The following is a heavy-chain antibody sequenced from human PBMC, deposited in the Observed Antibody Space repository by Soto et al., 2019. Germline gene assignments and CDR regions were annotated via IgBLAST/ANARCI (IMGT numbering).Heavy chain of an antibody. CDR2: ISSSGSTI. CDR3: ARLRGPRYGWFGEPITYPLDY. CDR1: GFTFSDYY. J-gene: IGHJ4*02. D-gene: IGHD3-10*01. V-gene: IGHV3-11*01. Sequence: GGSLRLSCAASGFTFSDYYMSWIRQAPGKGLEWVSYISSSGSTIYYADSVKGRFTISRDNAKNSLYLQMNSLKASDTAMYYCARLRGPRYGWFGEPITYPLDYWGQGTLVTVSS.